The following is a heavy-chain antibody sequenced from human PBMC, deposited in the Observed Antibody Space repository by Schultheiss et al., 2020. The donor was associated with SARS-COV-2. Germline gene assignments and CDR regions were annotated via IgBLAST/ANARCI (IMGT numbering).Heavy chain of an antibody. J-gene: IGHJ3*01. D-gene: IGHD1-14*01. V-gene: IGHV3-48*01. CDR1: GFSFSTHS. Sequence: GGSLRLSCEASGFSFSTHSMNWVRQAPGKGLEWLSYISSSSSIIYNADSVKGRFTISRDSSESTLFLQMNSLSADDTAIYYCAKSRTATTFDPFDVWGQGTMVTVSS. CDR3: AKSRTATTFDPFDV. CDR2: ISSSSSII.